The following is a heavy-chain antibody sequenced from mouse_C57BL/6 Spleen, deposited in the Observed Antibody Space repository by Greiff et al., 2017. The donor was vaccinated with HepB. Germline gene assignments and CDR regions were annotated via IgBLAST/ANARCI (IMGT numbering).Heavy chain of an antibody. CDR2: INYDGSST. V-gene: IGHV5-16*01. Sequence: EVKVEESEGGLVQPGSSMKLSCTASGFTFSDYYMAWVRQVPEKGLEWVANINYDGSSTYYLDSLKSRFIISRDNAKNILYLQMSSLKSEDTATYYCARLIYYYGSSYDWYFDVWGTGTTVTVSS. CDR3: ARLIYYYGSSYDWYFDV. D-gene: IGHD1-1*01. CDR1: GFTFSDYY. J-gene: IGHJ1*03.